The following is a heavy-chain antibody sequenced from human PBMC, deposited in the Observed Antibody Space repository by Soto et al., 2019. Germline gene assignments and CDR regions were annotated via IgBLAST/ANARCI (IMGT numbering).Heavy chain of an antibody. J-gene: IGHJ4*02. D-gene: IGHD1-26*01. CDR3: ARDGGGSYSEYYFDY. CDR2: IIPIFGTA. V-gene: IGHV1-69*13. Sequence: ASVKVSCTASGGTFSSYAISWVRQAPGQGLEWMGGIIPIFGTANYAQKFQGRVTITADESTSTAYMELSSLRSEDTAVYYCARDGGGSYSEYYFDYWGKGTQVTVSS. CDR1: GGTFSSYA.